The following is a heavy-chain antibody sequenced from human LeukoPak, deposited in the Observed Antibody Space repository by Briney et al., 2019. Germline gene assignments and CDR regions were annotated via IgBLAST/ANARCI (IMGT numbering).Heavy chain of an antibody. V-gene: IGHV1-2*02. D-gene: IGHD6-13*01. CDR2: INPNSGGT. Sequence: ASVKVSCKASGYTFTGYYMHWVRQAPGQGLEWMGWINPNSGGTNYAQKFQGRVTMTRDTSISTAYMELSRLRSDDTAVYYCARAVFPQQLARDWGQGTLVTVSS. J-gene: IGHJ4*02. CDR1: GYTFTGYY. CDR3: ARAVFPQQLARD.